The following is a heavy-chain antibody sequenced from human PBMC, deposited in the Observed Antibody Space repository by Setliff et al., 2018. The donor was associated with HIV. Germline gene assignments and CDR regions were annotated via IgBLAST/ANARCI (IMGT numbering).Heavy chain of an antibody. V-gene: IGHV4-39*02. D-gene: IGHD3-3*01. J-gene: IGHJ3*02. CDR2: IYSSGSA. CDR1: GGSISNSNYF. CDR3: ARSFSGRYFWSGYYTGPDPKGENAFDI. Sequence: SETLSLTCTVSGGSISNSNYFWGWIRQPPGKGLEWIGRIYSSGSAYYQPSLQGRVSMSIDSSKNHFSLSLRYVTAADTAVYYCARSFSGRYFWSGYYTGPDPKGENAFDIWGQGTMVTVSS.